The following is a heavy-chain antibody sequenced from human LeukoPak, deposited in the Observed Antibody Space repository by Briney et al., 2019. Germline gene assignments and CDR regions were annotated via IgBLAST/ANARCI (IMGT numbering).Heavy chain of an antibody. CDR2: INPNGGGT. D-gene: IGHD2-8*01. J-gene: IGHJ4*02. CDR1: GYIFSCYY. CDR3: ARDLGDGNGMGNYYFDY. V-gene: IGHV1-2*02. Sequence: ASVKVSCKASGYIFSCYYMHWVRQAPGQGLEWRGWINPNGGGTNSAQKFQGRVTMTRDTSINTVYMELNSLRSDDTAVYYCARDLGDGNGMGNYYFDYWGPGILVTVSS.